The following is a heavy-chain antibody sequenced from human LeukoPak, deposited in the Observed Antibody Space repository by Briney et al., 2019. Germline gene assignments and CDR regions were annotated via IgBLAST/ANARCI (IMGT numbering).Heavy chain of an antibody. CDR1: GYTFTSYY. J-gene: IGHJ6*03. D-gene: IGHD1-20*01. CDR2: INPSGGST. CDR3: ARDLTGTVRGYYYYYMDV. V-gene: IGHV1-46*01. Sequence: ASVKVSCKASGYTFTSYYMHWVRQAPGQGLEWMGIINPSGGSTSYAQKFQGRVTMTTDTSTSTAYMELRSLRSDDTAVYYCARDLTGTVRGYYYYYMDVWGRGSTVTVYS.